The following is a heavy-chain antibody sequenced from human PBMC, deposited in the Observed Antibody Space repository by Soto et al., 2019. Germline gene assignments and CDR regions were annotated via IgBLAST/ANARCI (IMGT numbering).Heavy chain of an antibody. Sequence: QVHLVESGGGGVQPGESLRLSCAASGFTFSRYGMHWVRQAPGKGLEWVAVISDDGGKKYYADSVKGRFTISRDNSQNTVYLQMNSLRSEDTAMYFCANVEGEAYPDFDYWGQGTLVTVSS. J-gene: IGHJ4*02. CDR2: ISDDGGKK. CDR3: ANVEGEAYPDFDY. CDR1: GFTFSRYG. D-gene: IGHD3-16*01. V-gene: IGHV3-30*18.